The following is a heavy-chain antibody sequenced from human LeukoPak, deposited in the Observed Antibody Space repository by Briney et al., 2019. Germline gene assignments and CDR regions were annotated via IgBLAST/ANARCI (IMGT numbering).Heavy chain of an antibody. CDR3: ARASHIKSWYGMDV. D-gene: IGHD2-21*01. V-gene: IGHV3-53*04. CDR2: IYSGGST. CDR1: GFTVSSNY. Sequence: PGGSLRLSCAASGFTVSSNYMSWVRQAPGKGLEWVSVIYSGGSTYYADSVKGRFTISRHNSKNTLYLQMNSLRAEDTAVYYCARASHIKSWYGMDVWGQGTTVTVSS. J-gene: IGHJ6*02.